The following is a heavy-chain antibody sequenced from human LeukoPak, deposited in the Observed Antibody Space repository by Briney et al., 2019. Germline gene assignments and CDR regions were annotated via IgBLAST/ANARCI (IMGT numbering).Heavy chain of an antibody. CDR2: FCVSGGST. CDR1: GFTFSSNA. V-gene: IGHV3-23*01. Sequence: TGGCLRLSCAASGFTFSSNAMSWVRQAPRKGLEWVSEFCVSGGSTYYADTVKGRFTISRDNAKNSLYMQMNSLRAEDTAVYYCARVDGDYSDAFDIWGQGTMVTVSS. D-gene: IGHD4-17*01. J-gene: IGHJ3*02. CDR3: ARVDGDYSDAFDI.